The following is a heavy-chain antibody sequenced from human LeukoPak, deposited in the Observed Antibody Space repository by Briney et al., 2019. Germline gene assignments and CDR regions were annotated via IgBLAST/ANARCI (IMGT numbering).Heavy chain of an antibody. D-gene: IGHD2-15*01. J-gene: IGHJ5*02. CDR3: ASYRIGYCSGDTCYADWFDP. V-gene: IGHV3-30*02. Sequence: SGGSLRLSCAASGFTFSSYGMHWVRQAPGKGLEWVAFIRYDGSNKYYADSVKGRFTISRDNAKNSLYLQMNNLRAEDTAVYYCASYRIGYCSGDTCYADWFDPWGQGTLVTVSS. CDR1: GFTFSSYG. CDR2: IRYDGSNK.